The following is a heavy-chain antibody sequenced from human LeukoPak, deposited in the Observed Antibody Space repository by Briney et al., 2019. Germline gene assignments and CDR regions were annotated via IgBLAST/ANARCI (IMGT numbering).Heavy chain of an antibody. V-gene: IGHV3-43*02. CDR2: ISGDGGST. CDR1: GFTFDDYA. Sequence: GGSLRLSCAASGFTFDDYAMHWVRQAPGKGLERVSLISGDGGSTYYADSVKGRFTISRDNSKNSLYLQMNSLRTEDTALYYCASTLHEWLLSPSDAFDIWGQGTMVTVSS. J-gene: IGHJ3*02. D-gene: IGHD3-3*01. CDR3: ASTLHEWLLSPSDAFDI.